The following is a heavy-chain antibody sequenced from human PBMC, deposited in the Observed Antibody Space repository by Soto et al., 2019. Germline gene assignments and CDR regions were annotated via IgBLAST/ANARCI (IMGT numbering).Heavy chain of an antibody. D-gene: IGHD6-13*01. J-gene: IGHJ6*02. CDR1: GYTFTSYG. Sequence: QVQLVQSGAEVKKPGASVKVSCKASGYTFTSYGISWVRQAPGQGLEWMGWISAYNGNTNYAQKLQGRVTMTTDTSTSTAYMELRSLRSDDTAVYYCARDPLSIAAAGLPNYYYYGMDVWGQGTTVTVSS. V-gene: IGHV1-18*01. CDR2: ISAYNGNT. CDR3: ARDPLSIAAAGLPNYYYYGMDV.